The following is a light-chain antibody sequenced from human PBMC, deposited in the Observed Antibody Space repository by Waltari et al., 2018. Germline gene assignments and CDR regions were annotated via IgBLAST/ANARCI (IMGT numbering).Light chain of an antibody. CDR2: AAS. V-gene: IGKV1-9*01. Sequence: IQLTQSPSSLSASVGDRVTITGRASQGISNYIAWYQQKPGKTPNLLIYAASTLQSGVPSRFSGSGSGTDFTLTISSLQPEDFATYYCQQVNNYQRTFGQGTKVEIK. CDR1: QGISNY. J-gene: IGKJ1*01. CDR3: QQVNNYQRT.